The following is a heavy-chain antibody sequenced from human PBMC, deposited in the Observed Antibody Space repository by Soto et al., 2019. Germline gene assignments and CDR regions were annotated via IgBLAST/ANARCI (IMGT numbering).Heavy chain of an antibody. CDR3: AIYITIFGVVPDYYMDV. Sequence: QVQLVQSGAEVKKPGASVKVSCKASGYTFTSYGISWVRQAPGQGLEWMGWISAYNGNTNYAQKLQGRVTMTTDTSTSTAYMELRSLRSDDTAVYYCAIYITIFGVVPDYYMDVWGKGSTVTVSS. D-gene: IGHD3-3*01. CDR2: ISAYNGNT. J-gene: IGHJ6*03. CDR1: GYTFTSYG. V-gene: IGHV1-18*01.